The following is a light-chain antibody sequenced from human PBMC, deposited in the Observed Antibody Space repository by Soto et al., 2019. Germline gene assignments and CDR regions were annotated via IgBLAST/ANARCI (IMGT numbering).Light chain of an antibody. CDR3: QQYGSSWT. J-gene: IGKJ1*01. Sequence: ELVLTQSPGTLSLSPGERATLSCRASQSVSSSYLGWFQQKPGQAPRLLIYGASSRATGIPDRFSGSGSVTDFTLTISRLEPEDFAVYYCQQYGSSWTFGQGTRVEIK. CDR1: QSVSSSY. V-gene: IGKV3-20*01. CDR2: GAS.